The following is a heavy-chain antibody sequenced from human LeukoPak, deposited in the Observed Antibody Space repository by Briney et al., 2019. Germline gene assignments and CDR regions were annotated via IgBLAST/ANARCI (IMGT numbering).Heavy chain of an antibody. CDR2: TYYSGST. Sequence: SETLSLTCTVSGGSIGSYYWSWIRQPPGKGLEWIGYTYYSGSTNYNPSLKSRVTISVDTSKNQFSLKLSSVTAADTAVYYCARDKGVFPGDYYYGMDVWGQGTTVTVSS. J-gene: IGHJ6*02. V-gene: IGHV4-59*01. CDR3: ARDKGVFPGDYYYGMDV. CDR1: GGSIGSYY. D-gene: IGHD3-10*01.